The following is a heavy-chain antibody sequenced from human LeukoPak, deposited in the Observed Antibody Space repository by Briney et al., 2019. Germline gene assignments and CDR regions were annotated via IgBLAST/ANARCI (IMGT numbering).Heavy chain of an antibody. CDR1: GFTFSSYG. D-gene: IGHD3-22*01. J-gene: IGHJ4*02. CDR2: IWYDGNTK. V-gene: IGHV3-33*01. CDR3: ARGDYYYDSSGYPGH. Sequence: GGSLRLSCAASGFTFSSYGMHWVRQAPGKGLEWVAVIWYDGNTKYYADSVKGRFTISRDNSNNTLYLQMNSLRAEDTAVYYCARGDYYYDSSGYPGHWGQGTLVTVSS.